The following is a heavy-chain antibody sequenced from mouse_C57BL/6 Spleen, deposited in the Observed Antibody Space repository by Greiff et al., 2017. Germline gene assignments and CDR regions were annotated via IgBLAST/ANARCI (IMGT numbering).Heavy chain of an antibody. D-gene: IGHD4-1*01. J-gene: IGHJ4*01. CDR3: ARKLTGTYYAMDY. Sequence: QVQLQQSGAELVKPGASVKMSCKASGYTFTSYWITWVKQRPGQGLEWIGDIYPGSGSTNYNEKFKSKATLTVDTSSSTAYMQLSSLTSEDSAVYYCARKLTGTYYAMDYWGQGTSVTVSS. CDR2: IYPGSGST. CDR1: GYTFTSYW. V-gene: IGHV1-55*01.